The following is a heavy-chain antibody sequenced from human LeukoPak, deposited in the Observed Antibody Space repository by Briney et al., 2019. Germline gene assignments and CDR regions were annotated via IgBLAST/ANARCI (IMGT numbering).Heavy chain of an antibody. CDR3: ARLMTTVTTLVVGLDY. CDR1: GVSISSSSYY. Sequence: SETLSLTCTVSGVSISSSSYYWGWIRQPPGKGLEWIGSIYYSGSTYYNPSLKSRVTISEDTSKNQFSMKLSSVTAADTAVYYCARLMTTVTTLVVGLDYWGQGTLVTVSS. D-gene: IGHD4-17*01. V-gene: IGHV4-39*01. J-gene: IGHJ4*02. CDR2: IYYSGST.